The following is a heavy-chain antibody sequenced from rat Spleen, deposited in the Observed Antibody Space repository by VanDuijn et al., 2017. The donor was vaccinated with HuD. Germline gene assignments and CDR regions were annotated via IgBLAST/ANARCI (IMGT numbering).Heavy chain of an antibody. CDR3: TQYDWFAY. CDR1: GFSLTSNG. CDR2: ISSGGNT. J-gene: IGHJ3*01. V-gene: IGHV2S12*01. D-gene: IGHD3-8*01. Sequence: QVQLKESGPGLVQPSQTLSLTCTVSGFSLTSNGVSWVRQPPGKGLEWIAAISSGGNTYYSSDLQSRLSISRDTSKSQVFLKMNSLHTEDTAIYFCTQYDWFAYWGQGTLVTVSS.